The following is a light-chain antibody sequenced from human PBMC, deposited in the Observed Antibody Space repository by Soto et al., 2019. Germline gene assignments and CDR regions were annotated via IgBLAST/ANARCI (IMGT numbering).Light chain of an antibody. CDR2: GAS. J-gene: IGKJ2*01. CDR3: QHYGTSPPYT. V-gene: IGKV3-20*01. CDR1: QSVSSSD. Sequence: EIVLTQSPGTLSLSPGERATLSCRASQSVSSSDFAWYQQSPGQAPRLLIYGASTRATGIPDRFSGTGSGRDFTLSISRLEPEDFAVYFCQHYGTSPPYTFGQGTKLEIK.